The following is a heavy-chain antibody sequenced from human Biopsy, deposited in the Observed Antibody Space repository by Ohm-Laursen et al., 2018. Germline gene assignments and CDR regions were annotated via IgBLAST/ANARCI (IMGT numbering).Heavy chain of an antibody. D-gene: IGHD4-23*01. V-gene: IGHV4-59*11. Sequence: SETLSLTCTVSGGSFTGHYWTWIRQPPGKGLEWIGHISHTGYTSYKSSLKSRVTISLDTSRKHFSLRLTSLAAADTAVYYCARGSNEYGGLYFPHWGQGTVVTVSS. J-gene: IGHJ1*01. CDR3: ARGSNEYGGLYFPH. CDR1: GGSFTGHY. CDR2: ISHTGYT.